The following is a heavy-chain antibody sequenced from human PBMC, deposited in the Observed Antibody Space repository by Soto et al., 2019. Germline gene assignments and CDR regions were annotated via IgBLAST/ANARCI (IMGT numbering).Heavy chain of an antibody. V-gene: IGHV3-23*01. CDR3: VKQRASGKTCYYNMDV. J-gene: IGHJ6*02. D-gene: IGHD3-10*01. Sequence: EVQLLESGGGLVQPGGSLRLSCETSGFSFNTYAMTWVRQAPGMGLEWVAVINYSGRTTFDAQSVKGRFTISRTNSTNTVLLQMDMLRAGATAAYYCVKQRASGKTCYYNMDVWGLGTTVIVSS. CDR1: GFSFNTYA. CDR2: INYSGRTT.